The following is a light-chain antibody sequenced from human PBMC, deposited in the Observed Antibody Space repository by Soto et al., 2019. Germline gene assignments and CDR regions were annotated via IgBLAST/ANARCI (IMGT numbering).Light chain of an antibody. CDR1: QSVLFSSNNKNC. V-gene: IGKV4-1*01. J-gene: IGKJ1*01. Sequence: EILMAHSRVSLAVWLGERATINCKSSQSVLFSSNNKNCLAWYQKKPGQPPKLLIYWASTRESGVPDRFSGSGSGTDFTLTISSLQAADVAVYYCQQYYITPPWTFGQGTKVDI. CDR3: QQYYITPPWT. CDR2: WAS.